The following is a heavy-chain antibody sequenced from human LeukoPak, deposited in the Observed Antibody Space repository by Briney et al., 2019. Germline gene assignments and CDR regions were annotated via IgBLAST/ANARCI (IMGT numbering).Heavy chain of an antibody. CDR2: IYYSGST. CDR3: ATENYYGSGSYYNVPFDP. J-gene: IGHJ5*02. D-gene: IGHD3-10*01. V-gene: IGHV4-39*01. CDR1: GGSISSSSYY. Sequence: SETLSLTCTVTGGSISSSSYYWGWIRQPPGKGLEWIGSIYYSGSTYYNPPLESRVTISVDTSKNQFSLKLSSVTAADTAVYYCATENYYGSGSYYNVPFDPWGQGTLVTVSS.